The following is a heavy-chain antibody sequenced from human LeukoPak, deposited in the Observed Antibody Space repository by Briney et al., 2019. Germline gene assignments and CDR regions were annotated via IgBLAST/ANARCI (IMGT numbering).Heavy chain of an antibody. CDR3: ATSADKSMVVFDY. CDR1: GLSFKSFA. Sequence: GGSLRLSCTASGLSFKSFAMHWVRQAAGTGLEWVAIISYDGTLKYYADSVKGRFNVSRDNSKNTLYLQINRLRVEDTAMYYCATSADKSMVVFDYWGQGTLVTVSS. CDR2: ISYDGTLK. D-gene: IGHD5-18*01. J-gene: IGHJ4*02. V-gene: IGHV3-30-3*01.